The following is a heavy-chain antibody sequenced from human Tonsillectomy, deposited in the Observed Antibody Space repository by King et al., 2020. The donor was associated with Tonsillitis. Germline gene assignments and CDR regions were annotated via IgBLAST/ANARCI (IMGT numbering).Heavy chain of an antibody. CDR2: INPHSGGT. Sequence: QLVQSGAEVKKPGASVKVSCKASGYTFTGCYIHWVRQAPGQGLEWMGWINPHSGGTKYAQRFQGRVTMTRDTSIDTVYMDLSGLTSDDTAVYYCARDTIWDGGSMSWFDFWGQGTLITVSS. CDR3: ARDTIWDGGSMSWFDF. D-gene: IGHD3-16*01. J-gene: IGHJ4*02. V-gene: IGHV1-2*02. CDR1: GYTFTGCY.